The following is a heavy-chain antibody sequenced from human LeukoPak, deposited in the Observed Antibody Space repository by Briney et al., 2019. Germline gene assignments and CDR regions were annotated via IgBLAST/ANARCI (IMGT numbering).Heavy chain of an antibody. CDR1: GESFTGYY. D-gene: IGHD6-13*01. Sequence: SETLSLTCAVYGESFTGYYWSWIRQSPGKGLEWIGEINRSGVTNYNPSLKSRVTLSVDTSKNQFSLKLSSVTAADTAVYYCASLAFIAAAGTSYFDYWGQGTLVTVSS. V-gene: IGHV4-34*01. CDR3: ASLAFIAAAGTSYFDY. CDR2: INRSGVT. J-gene: IGHJ4*02.